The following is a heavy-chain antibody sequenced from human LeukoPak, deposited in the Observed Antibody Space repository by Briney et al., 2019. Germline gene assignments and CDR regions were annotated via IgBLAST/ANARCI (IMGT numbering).Heavy chain of an antibody. V-gene: IGHV1-2*02. CDR2: INPNSGGT. Sequence: ASVKVSCKASGYTFTSYGISWVRQAPGQGLEWMGWINPNSGGTNYAQKFQGRVTMTRDTSISTAYMELSRLRSDDTAVYYCARGIIVATIRRDYYYYYYMDVWGKGTTVTISS. D-gene: IGHD5-12*01. J-gene: IGHJ6*03. CDR3: ARGIIVATIRRDYYYYYYMDV. CDR1: GYTFTSYG.